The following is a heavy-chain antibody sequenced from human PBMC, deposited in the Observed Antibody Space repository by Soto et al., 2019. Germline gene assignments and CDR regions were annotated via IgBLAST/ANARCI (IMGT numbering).Heavy chain of an antibody. D-gene: IGHD3-16*01. CDR1: GFTFSNYN. CDR3: ARDRVGLDY. Sequence: EVQLVESGGGLVQPGGSRKLSCEASGFTFSNYNMNWVRQAPGKWLEWLAYISTTRTTIYYADYVKGRFTIARDNVKSSLYLYMNSLRDEDTAVYYCARDRVGLDYWGQGTLVTVSS. CDR2: ISTTRTTI. J-gene: IGHJ4*02. V-gene: IGHV3-48*02.